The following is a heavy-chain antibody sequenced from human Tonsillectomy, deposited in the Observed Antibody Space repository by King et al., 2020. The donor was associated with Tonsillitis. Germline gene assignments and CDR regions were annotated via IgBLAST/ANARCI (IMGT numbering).Heavy chain of an antibody. D-gene: IGHD5-18*01. V-gene: IGHV3-7*03. CDR1: GFTFSNYY. J-gene: IGHJ4*02. CDR3: ARGTAMFDS. CDR2: IKQDGSDK. Sequence: VQLVESGGGLVQPGGSLRLSCAASGFTFSNYYMTWVRQAPGKGLEWVANIKQDGSDKYYVASVKGRFTISRDNAKNSLYLQMNSLRAEDTAVYYCARGTAMFDSCGQGTLVTVPS.